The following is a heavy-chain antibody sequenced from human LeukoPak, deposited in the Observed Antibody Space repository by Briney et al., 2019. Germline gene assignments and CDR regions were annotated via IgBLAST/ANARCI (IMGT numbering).Heavy chain of an antibody. Sequence: PGRSLRLSCAASGFTFSSYGMHWVRQAPGKGLEWVAVISYDGSNKYYADSVKGRFTISRDNSKNTLYLQMNSLRAEDTAVYYCAKDLDNWNDDYWGQGTLGTVSS. CDR2: ISYDGSNK. CDR3: AKDLDNWNDDY. V-gene: IGHV3-30*18. CDR1: GFTFSSYG. D-gene: IGHD1-1*01. J-gene: IGHJ4*02.